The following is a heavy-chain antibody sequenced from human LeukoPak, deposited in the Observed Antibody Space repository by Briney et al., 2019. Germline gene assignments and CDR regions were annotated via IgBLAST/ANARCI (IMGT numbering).Heavy chain of an antibody. V-gene: IGHV1-8*02. Sequence: ASVKVSCKASGYTFTSYYMHWVRQATGQGLEWMGWMKSNNGHTGYAQKSQGRVTMTRDTSISTAYMELSSLTFEDTAVYYCARGPPNWGMVGYWGQGTLVTVSS. CDR1: GYTFTSYY. J-gene: IGHJ4*02. D-gene: IGHD7-27*01. CDR2: MKSNNGHT. CDR3: ARGPPNWGMVGY.